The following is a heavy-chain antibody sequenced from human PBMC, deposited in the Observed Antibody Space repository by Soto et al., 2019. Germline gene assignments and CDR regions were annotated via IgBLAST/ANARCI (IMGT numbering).Heavy chain of an antibody. D-gene: IGHD2-21*02. Sequence: QVQLVQSGAEVRRPGASVKVSCKASGYMFTSYHMHWVRQAPGQGLEWMGIINPRGGSPIYAQKFQGRVTMTGDTSTDTFYMELSSLTSEDTAVYYCARGLLVVTVVTANDWFDPWGQGTLVTVSS. CDR1: GYMFTSYH. J-gene: IGHJ5*02. CDR3: ARGLLVVTVVTANDWFDP. CDR2: INPRGGSP. V-gene: IGHV1-46*01.